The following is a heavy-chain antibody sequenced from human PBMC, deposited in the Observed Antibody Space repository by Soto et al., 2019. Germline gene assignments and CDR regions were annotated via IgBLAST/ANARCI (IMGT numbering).Heavy chain of an antibody. CDR2: INPSGGST. V-gene: IGHV1-46*01. CDR3: ERADYYDSSGFYYDC. J-gene: IGHJ4*02. Sequence: QVQLVQSGAEVKKPGASVKVSCKASGYIFTNHYIHWVRQAPGQGLEWMGIINPSGGSTNYLQKFKGRITMTRDTSTSTVYMELSSLRSEDTAVYFCERADYYDSSGFYYDCWGQGTPVTVSS. D-gene: IGHD3-22*01. CDR1: GYIFTNHY.